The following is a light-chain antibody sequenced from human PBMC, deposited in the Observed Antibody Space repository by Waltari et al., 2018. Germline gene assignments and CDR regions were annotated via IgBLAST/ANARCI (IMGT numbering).Light chain of an antibody. Sequence: QSVLTQPPSVSGAPGPRVTISCTGSSSTFGAGYDVHWYQQLPGTAPKVLIYENINRPSGVPDRFSGSKSGTSASLAITGLQAEDEADYYCQSYDTGLKGYVFGTGTKVTVL. CDR1: SSTFGAGYD. CDR2: ENI. J-gene: IGLJ1*01. V-gene: IGLV1-40*01. CDR3: QSYDTGLKGYV.